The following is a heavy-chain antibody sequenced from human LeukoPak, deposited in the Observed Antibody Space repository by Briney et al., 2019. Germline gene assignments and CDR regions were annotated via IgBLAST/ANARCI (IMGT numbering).Heavy chain of an antibody. CDR3: ARDRSIAVPGTSAFDY. J-gene: IGHJ4*02. CDR2: ISAYNGNT. D-gene: IGHD6-19*01. V-gene: IGHV1-18*01. Sequence: ASAKVSCKASGYTFTSYGISWVRQAPGQGLEWMGWISAYNGNTNYAQKLQGRVTMTTDTSTSTAYMELRSLRSDDTAVYYCARDRSIAVPGTSAFDYWGQGTLVTVSS. CDR1: GYTFTSYG.